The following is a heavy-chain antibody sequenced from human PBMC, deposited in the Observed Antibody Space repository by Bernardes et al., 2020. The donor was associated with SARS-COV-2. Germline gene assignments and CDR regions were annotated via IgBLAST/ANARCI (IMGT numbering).Heavy chain of an antibody. J-gene: IGHJ5*02. CDR2: ISADGGST. Sequence: GSLRLSCSASGFTFSSFGMHWVRQAPGKGLEYVSAISADGGSTYYADSVKDRFTISRDNSKNTLYLQMRGLRDDDTAVYYCVKVLLWFGESWGQGTLVTVSS. CDR1: GFTFSSFG. V-gene: IGHV3-64D*06. CDR3: VKVLLWFGES. D-gene: IGHD3-10*01.